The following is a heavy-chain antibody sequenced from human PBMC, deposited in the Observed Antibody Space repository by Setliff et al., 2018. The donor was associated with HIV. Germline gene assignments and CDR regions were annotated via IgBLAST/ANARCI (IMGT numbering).Heavy chain of an antibody. CDR3: AKDRGRIAAAGYFDS. V-gene: IGHV3-23*01. Sequence: PGGSLRLSCAASGFSFSNYAMSWVRQAPGKGLEWVSSVIRGGHNTFYADSVKGRFTISRDNAKNSLYLQMESLRPEDTALYYCAKDRGRIAAAGYFDSWGQGTQVTVSS. D-gene: IGHD6-13*01. CDR2: VIRGGHNT. CDR1: GFSFSNYA. J-gene: IGHJ4*02.